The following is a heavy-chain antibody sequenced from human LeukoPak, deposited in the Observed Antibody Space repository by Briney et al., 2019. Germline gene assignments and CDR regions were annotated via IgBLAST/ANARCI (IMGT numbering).Heavy chain of an antibody. Sequence: SVKVSCKASGYTFTSYAISWVRQAPGQGLEWMGGINPIFGTTNYAQKFQGRVTITTDESKSTAYMEWSSLRSEDTAVYYCAGGGVVVVAATRNYYYYMYVWGKGGT. CDR2: INPIFGTT. J-gene: IGHJ6*03. D-gene: IGHD2-15*01. CDR3: AGGGVVVVAATRNYYYYMYV. V-gene: IGHV1-69*05. CDR1: GYTFTSYA.